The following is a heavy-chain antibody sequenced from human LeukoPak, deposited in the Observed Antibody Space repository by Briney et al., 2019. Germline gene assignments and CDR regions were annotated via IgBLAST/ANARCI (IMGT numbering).Heavy chain of an antibody. CDR3: ARSDYHNSGSHTVFDAFDI. J-gene: IGHJ3*02. CDR1: GCSISRYY. CDR2: IDDSGNT. Sequence: SETLSLTCTVSGCSISRYYWSWIRRPPGKGLEWIGYIDDSGNTNYNPSLKSQVTISVDKSKNQISLKLSFVTAADTAMYYCARSDYHNSGSHTVFDAFDIWGQGTRVTVSS. D-gene: IGHD3-10*01. V-gene: IGHV4-59*01.